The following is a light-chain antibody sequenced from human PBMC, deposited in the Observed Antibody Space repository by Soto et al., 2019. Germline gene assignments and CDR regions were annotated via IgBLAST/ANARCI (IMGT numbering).Light chain of an antibody. Sequence: VLTQSPGPLSLSPGRRATPSCRASQSISSSYLAWYQQRPGQAPRLLIYGASSRATGIPDIFSGSGSGTEFTLTISRLEPEDLAVYYCQQYGSSPWTFGQGTKVDIK. CDR2: GAS. V-gene: IGKV3-20*01. J-gene: IGKJ1*01. CDR1: QSISSSY. CDR3: QQYGSSPWT.